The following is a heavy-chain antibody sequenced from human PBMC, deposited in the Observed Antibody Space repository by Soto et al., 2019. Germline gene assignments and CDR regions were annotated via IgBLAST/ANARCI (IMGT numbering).Heavy chain of an antibody. CDR3: DRDNSDTVTPGYYYYYYGMDV. J-gene: IGHJ6*02. CDR1: GYTFTGYY. Sequence: ASVKVSCKASGYTFTGYYMHWVRQAPGQGLEWMGWINPNSGGTNYAQKFQGWVTMTRDTSISTAYMELSRLRSDDTAVYYCDRDNSDTVTPGYYYYYYGMDVCGQVTTVTVSS. D-gene: IGHD4-17*01. V-gene: IGHV1-2*04. CDR2: INPNSGGT.